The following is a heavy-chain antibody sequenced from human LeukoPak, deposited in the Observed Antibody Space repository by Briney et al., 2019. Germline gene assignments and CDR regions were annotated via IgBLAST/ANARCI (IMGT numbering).Heavy chain of an antibody. J-gene: IGHJ4*02. CDR1: GGSFRGYY. V-gene: IGHV4-34*01. Sequence: SETLSLTCAVYGGSFRGYYWSWIPQPPAKGREWRGEMNHSGSTKYNPPLKSRVSISVDTSKNQSCLKLSSVTAADTAVYYCARGRSGYYRLFDYWGQGTLVTVSS. CDR3: ARGRSGYYRLFDY. D-gene: IGHD3-3*01. CDR2: MNHSGST.